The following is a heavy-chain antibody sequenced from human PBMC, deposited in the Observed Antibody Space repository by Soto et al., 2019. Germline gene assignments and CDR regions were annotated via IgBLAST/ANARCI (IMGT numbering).Heavy chain of an antibody. Sequence: QVQLVQSGAEVKKPGASVKVSCKASGYTFTSYDINWVRQATGQGLEWMGWMNPNSGNTGYAQKSEGRATMTRNPPITTPYRELSGLRSEHTPVYYWPRVLGGRIPYGGQGPLFTFSS. CDR3: PRVLGGRIPY. CDR1: GYTFTSYD. J-gene: IGHJ4*02. CDR2: MNPNSGNT. D-gene: IGHD2-21*01. V-gene: IGHV1-8*01.